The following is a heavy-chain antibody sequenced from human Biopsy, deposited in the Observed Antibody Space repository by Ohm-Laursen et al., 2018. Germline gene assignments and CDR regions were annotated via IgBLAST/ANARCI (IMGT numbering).Heavy chain of an antibody. CDR3: AREGTSVTFFGKISDYYFDF. CDR1: GYTFTNYA. Sequence: SVMVSCKASGYTFTNYAINWVRQAPGQGLEWLGWISVKTGNTNYTQKLQGRVTMTTDTSTNTAYMELRSLRSDDTALYYCAREGTSVTFFGKISDYYFDFWGPGTLVTVSS. V-gene: IGHV1-18*01. D-gene: IGHD3-3*01. CDR2: ISVKTGNT. J-gene: IGHJ4*02.